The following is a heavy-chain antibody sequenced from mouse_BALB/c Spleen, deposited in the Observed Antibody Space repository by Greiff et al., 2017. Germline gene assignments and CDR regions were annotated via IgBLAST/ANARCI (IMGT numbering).Heavy chain of an antibody. CDR2: ISSGGSYT. CDR3: ARQRGTGTAYYFDY. J-gene: IGHJ2*01. D-gene: IGHD4-1*01. Sequence: EVKLVESGGDLVKPGGSLKLSCAASGFTFSSYGMSWVRQTPDKRLEWVATISSGGSYTYYPDSVKGRFTISRDNAKNTLYLQMSSLKSEDTAMYYCARQRGTGTAYYFDYWGQGTTLTVSS. CDR1: GFTFSSYG. V-gene: IGHV5-6*01.